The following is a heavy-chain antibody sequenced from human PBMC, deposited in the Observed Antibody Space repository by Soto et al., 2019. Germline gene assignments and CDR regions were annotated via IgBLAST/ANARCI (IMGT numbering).Heavy chain of an antibody. CDR2: IIPIFGTA. Sequence: SVKVSCKASGGTFSNYAISWVRQAPGQGLEWMGGIIPIFGTANYAQKFQGRVTITADESTSTAYMELSSLRSEDTAVYYCARASAALDGFDHYSYGMDVWGQGTTVTVSS. J-gene: IGHJ6*02. CDR3: ARASAALDGFDHYSYGMDV. D-gene: IGHD2-2*01. V-gene: IGHV1-69*13. CDR1: GGTFSNYA.